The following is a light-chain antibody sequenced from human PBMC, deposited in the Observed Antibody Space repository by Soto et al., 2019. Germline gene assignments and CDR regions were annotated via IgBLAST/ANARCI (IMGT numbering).Light chain of an antibody. V-gene: IGKV3-20*01. CDR2: TAS. CDR3: QQYGSSVSIT. Sequence: EIVLTQSPVTLSLSPGERATLSCRASQSVSSSYLAWYQQKPGQAPRLLMYTASSRATGIPDRFSGSGSGRDFNLIISRLEPEDFAVYYCQQYGSSVSITFGQGTRLEIK. J-gene: IGKJ5*01. CDR1: QSVSSSY.